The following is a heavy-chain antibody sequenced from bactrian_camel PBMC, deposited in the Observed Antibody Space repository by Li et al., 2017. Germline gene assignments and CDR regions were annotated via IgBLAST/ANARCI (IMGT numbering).Heavy chain of an antibody. V-gene: IGHV3S42*01. CDR3: AATGSWFYLREISLRKFDFGY. Sequence: DVQLVESGGGSVEAGGSLRLSCVASASRYCMGWFRQAPGKEREGVATINGAGITSYLESVKGRFTISKDNAKNTLLLQMNALTPDDTGMYYCAATGSWFYLREISLRKFDFGYWGQGTQVTVS. CDR2: INGAGIT. D-gene: IGHD6*01. J-gene: IGHJ6*01. CDR1: ASRYC.